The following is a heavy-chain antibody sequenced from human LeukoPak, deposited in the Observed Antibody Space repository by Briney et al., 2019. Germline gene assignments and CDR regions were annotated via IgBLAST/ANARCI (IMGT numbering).Heavy chain of an antibody. CDR2: IWYDGSNK. CDR1: GLTFSSYG. J-gene: IGHJ4*02. Sequence: PGRSLRLSCAASGLTFSSYGMHWVRQAPGKGLEWVAVIWYDGSNKYYADSVKGRFTISRDNSKNTLYLQMNSLRAEDTAVYYCARDFEARLLWFGGFDYWGQGTLVTVSS. CDR3: ARDFEARLLWFGGFDY. D-gene: IGHD3-10*01. V-gene: IGHV3-33*01.